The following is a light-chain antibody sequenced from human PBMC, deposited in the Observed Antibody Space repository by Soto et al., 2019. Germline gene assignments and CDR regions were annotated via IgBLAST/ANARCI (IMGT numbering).Light chain of an antibody. CDR2: AAD. CDR1: QSITNY. Sequence: DIPMTQSPSSLSASVGDTVTITCRASQSITNYLTWFQQKPGKAPSLLIFAADNLQDGVPSRFSGSGSGRDFSLTISSLQPQDFATHDFQQSYDMPWTFRQGNKLEIK. CDR3: QQSYDMPWT. J-gene: IGKJ1*01. V-gene: IGKV1-39*01.